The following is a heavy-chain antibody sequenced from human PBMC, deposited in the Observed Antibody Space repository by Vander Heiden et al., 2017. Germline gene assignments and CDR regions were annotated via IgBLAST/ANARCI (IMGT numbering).Heavy chain of an antibody. J-gene: IGHJ4*02. CDR2: ISGSGGST. D-gene: IGHD2-21*02. CDR3: AKDQHIVVVTATLN. V-gene: IGHV3-23*01. Sequence: EVQLLESGGGLVQPGGSLRLSCAASGFTFSSYAISWVRQAPGKGLEWVSAISGSGGSTYYADSVKGRFTISGDNSKNTLYLQMNSLRAEDTAVYYCAKDQHIVVVTATLNWGQGTLVTVSS. CDR1: GFTFSSYA.